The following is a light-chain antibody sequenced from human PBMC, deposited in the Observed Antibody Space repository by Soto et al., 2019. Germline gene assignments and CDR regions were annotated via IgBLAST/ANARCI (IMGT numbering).Light chain of an antibody. V-gene: IGKV3-20*01. CDR1: HFVSSRS. J-gene: IGKJ5*01. Sequence: EIVLTQSPGPLSLSPGESATLLCRASHFVSSRSLAWYQQKPGQAPRLLIYGASTRATGIPDRFSGSGSGTDFTLTITPLEPEDFAVYFCQQYETSPTTFGQGTRLEIK. CDR2: GAS. CDR3: QQYETSPTT.